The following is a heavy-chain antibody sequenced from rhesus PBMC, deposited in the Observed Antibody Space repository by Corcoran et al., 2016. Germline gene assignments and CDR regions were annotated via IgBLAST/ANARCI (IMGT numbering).Heavy chain of an antibody. CDR3: ASGDEYSYY. V-gene: IGHV4-169*02. CDR2: IYGSGSST. Sequence: QLQLQESGPGLVKPSETLSVTCAVSGGSISSSYWSWIRQAPGKGLEWIGYIYGSGSSTNYNPSLKSRVTLSVDTSKNQLSLKLSFVTAADTAVYYCASGDEYSYYWGQGVLVTVSS. CDR1: GGSISSSY. J-gene: IGHJ4*01. D-gene: IGHD2-33*01.